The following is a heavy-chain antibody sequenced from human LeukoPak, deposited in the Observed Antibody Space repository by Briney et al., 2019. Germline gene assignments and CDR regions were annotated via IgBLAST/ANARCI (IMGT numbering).Heavy chain of an antibody. Sequence: GGSLRLSCAASGFIFSSYAMSWVRQAPGKGLEWVSAISGSGGSTYYADSVKGRFTISRDNSKNTLYLQMNSLRAEDTAVYYCAKGKYSYYRFDYWGQGTLVTVSS. J-gene: IGHJ4*02. CDR3: AKGKYSYYRFDY. D-gene: IGHD5-18*01. CDR1: GFIFSSYA. V-gene: IGHV3-23*01. CDR2: ISGSGGST.